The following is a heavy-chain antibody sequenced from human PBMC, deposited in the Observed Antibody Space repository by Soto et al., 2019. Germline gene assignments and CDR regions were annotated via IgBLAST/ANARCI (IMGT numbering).Heavy chain of an antibody. CDR2: IYSGGNT. CDR1: GFTVNSNY. D-gene: IGHD2-21*01. V-gene: IGHV3-53*04. CDR3: AREKGGRDCFDV. J-gene: IGHJ2*01. Sequence: ELQLVESGGGLVQPGGSLRLSCAASGFTVNSNYMSWVRQAPGKGLEWVSIIYSGGNTDYEDSVKGRFTISRHNSENTLSPQRNNLGPEDTAMYSCAREKGGRDCFDVWGRGTLVTVSS.